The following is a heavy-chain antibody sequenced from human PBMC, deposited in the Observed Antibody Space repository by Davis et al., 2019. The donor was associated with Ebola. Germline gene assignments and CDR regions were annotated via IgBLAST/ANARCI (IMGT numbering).Heavy chain of an antibody. V-gene: IGHV4-31*11. CDR3: AASSTSFFDYYYYYGMDV. CDR2: IYYSGST. D-gene: IGHD2-2*01. J-gene: IGHJ6*02. CDR1: GGSFSGYY. Sequence: MPSETLSLTCAVYGGSFSGYYWSWIRQHPGKGLEWIGYIYYSGSTYYNPSLKSRVTISVDTSKNQFSLKLSSVTAADTAVYYCAASSTSFFDYYYYYGMDVWGQGTTVTVSS.